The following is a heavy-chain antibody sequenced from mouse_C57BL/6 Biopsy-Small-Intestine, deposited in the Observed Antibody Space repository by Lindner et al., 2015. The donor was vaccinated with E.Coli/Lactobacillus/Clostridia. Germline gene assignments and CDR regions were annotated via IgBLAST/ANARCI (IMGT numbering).Heavy chain of an antibody. D-gene: IGHD2-3*01. CDR2: IYPRSGNT. J-gene: IGHJ2*01. CDR3: ARGHDGYYGYFDY. Sequence: VQLQESGAELAGPGASVKLSCKASGYTFTSYGISWVKQRTGQGLEWIGEIYPRSGNTYYNEKFKGKATLTADKSSSTAYMELRSLTSEDSAVYFCARGHDGYYGYFDYWGQGTTLTVSS. CDR1: GYTFTSYG. V-gene: IGHV1-81*01.